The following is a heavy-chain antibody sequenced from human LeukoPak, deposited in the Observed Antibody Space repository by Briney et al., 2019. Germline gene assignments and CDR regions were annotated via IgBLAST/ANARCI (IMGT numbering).Heavy chain of an antibody. CDR2: IYYSGST. CDR3: ARSRAGLT. D-gene: IGHD3-9*01. CDR1: VGSVSSGSYY. J-gene: IGHJ4*02. Sequence: PSETLSLTCTVSVGSVSSGSYYWRWIRQPPGKRLEWFGYIYYSGSTNYNPSLKSRVTLSLDTSKNQFSLNLRSVTAADTAVYYCARSRAGLTWGQGTLVTVSS. V-gene: IGHV4-61*01.